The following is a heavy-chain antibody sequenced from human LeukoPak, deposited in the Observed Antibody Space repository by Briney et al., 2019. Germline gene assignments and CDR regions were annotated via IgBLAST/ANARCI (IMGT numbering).Heavy chain of an antibody. D-gene: IGHD3-22*01. J-gene: IGHJ3*02. CDR3: ARAPPYYYDSSVPVALDI. V-gene: IGHV3-33*01. Sequence: GGSLRLSCAASGFTFSSYGMHWVRQAPGKGLEWVAVIWYDGSNKYYADSVKGRFTISRDNSKNTLYLQMNSLRAEDTAVYYCARAPPYYYDSSVPVALDIWGQGTMVTVSS. CDR2: IWYDGSNK. CDR1: GFTFSSYG.